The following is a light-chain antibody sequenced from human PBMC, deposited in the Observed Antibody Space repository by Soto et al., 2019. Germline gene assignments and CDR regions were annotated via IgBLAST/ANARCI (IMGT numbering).Light chain of an antibody. J-gene: IGKJ1*01. CDR1: QSISSY. CDR2: AAS. CDR3: QQSYSTWWT. V-gene: IGKV1-39*01. Sequence: DIQMTPSPSSLSATVGDKVTNNCRASQSISSYLIWYQQKPGKAPKLLIYAASSLQSGVPSRFSGSGSGTDFTLTISSLQPEDFATYYCQQSYSTWWTFGQGTKVDIK.